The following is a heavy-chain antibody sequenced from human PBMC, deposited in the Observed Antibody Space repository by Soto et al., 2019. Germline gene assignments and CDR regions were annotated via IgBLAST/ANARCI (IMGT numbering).Heavy chain of an antibody. CDR2: FYYSGTT. D-gene: IGHD3-16*01. CDR3: ARQPPGGDDSFDV. CDR1: GGSISNYY. J-gene: IGHJ3*01. Sequence: QVQLQESGPGLVKPLETLSLTCAVSGGSISNYYWSWIRQTPVKRLEWIGYFYYSGTTKYNPSLKSRVTISEDPSKNQFSLELTSVTAADTAVYYCARQPPGGDDSFDVWGQGTMVTVSS. V-gene: IGHV4-59*08.